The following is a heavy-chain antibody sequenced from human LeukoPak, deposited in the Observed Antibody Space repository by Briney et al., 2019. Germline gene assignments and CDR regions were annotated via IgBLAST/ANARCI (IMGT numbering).Heavy chain of an antibody. Sequence: ASVKVSCKASGYTFTSYYMHWVRQAPGQGLEWMGIINPSGGSTSYAQKFQGRVTMTRDTSTSTVYMELSSVTAADTAVYYCAREDFTSCYSYWGQGTLVTVSS. J-gene: IGHJ4*02. D-gene: IGHD2-2*02. CDR2: INPSGGST. V-gene: IGHV1-46*01. CDR1: GYTFTSYY. CDR3: AREDFTSCYSY.